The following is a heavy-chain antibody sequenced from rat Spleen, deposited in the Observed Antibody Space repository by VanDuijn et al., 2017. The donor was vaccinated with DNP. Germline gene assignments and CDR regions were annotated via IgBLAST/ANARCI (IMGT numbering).Heavy chain of an antibody. D-gene: IGHD4-3*01. J-gene: IGHJ2*01. CDR2: IFYDDSRT. CDR1: GFTFSSFP. V-gene: IGHV5-46*01. Sequence: EVQLVESGGGLVQPGRSMKLSCTASGFTFSSFPMAWVRQAPTKGLEWVAAIFYDDSRTYYPDSVKGRFTISRDNAENTVYLQMNSLRSEDTATYYCAKANGRDWGQGVMVTVSS. CDR3: AKANGRD.